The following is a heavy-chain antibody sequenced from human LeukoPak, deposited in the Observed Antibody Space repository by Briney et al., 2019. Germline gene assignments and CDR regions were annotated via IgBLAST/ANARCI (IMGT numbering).Heavy chain of an antibody. CDR2: IHYSGST. CDR1: GGSISIRSYY. D-gene: IGHD4-17*01. Sequence: SETLSLTCTVAGGSISIRSYYWGWIRQPPWKGLEGIGSIHYSGSTYYNPSLKSRLTISVDTSKNQFSLKLSSVTDADAAVFYCARHGSVTDDAFDIWGQGKMVTVSS. CDR3: ARHGSVTDDAFDI. V-gene: IGHV4-39*01. J-gene: IGHJ3*02.